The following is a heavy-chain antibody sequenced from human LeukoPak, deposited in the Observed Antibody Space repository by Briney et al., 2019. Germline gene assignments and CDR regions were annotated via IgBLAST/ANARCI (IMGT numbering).Heavy chain of an antibody. Sequence: GGSLRLSCVASGFTFDDYGMSWVRQAPGQGPEWVSDINWNGASRRYADSVKGRFTIPRDNAKKSLYLQMNSLRAEDTALYYCARDSLKWEPKTHSFDFWGQGTMVTVSS. V-gene: IGHV3-20*04. J-gene: IGHJ3*01. CDR3: ARDSLKWEPKTHSFDF. CDR1: GFTFDDYG. CDR2: INWNGASR. D-gene: IGHD1-26*01.